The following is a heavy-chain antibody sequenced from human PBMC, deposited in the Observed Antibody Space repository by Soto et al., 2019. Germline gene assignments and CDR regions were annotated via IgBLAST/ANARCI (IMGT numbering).Heavy chain of an antibody. CDR3: ARDPPDGDYFFDY. V-gene: IGHV3-30*03. Sequence: QVQLVESGGGFVQPGKSLRLSCAVSGFTFRTYGMHWVRQAPRKGLEWLAFISDDGSTLYYADSLKGRFTISRDNSKNTLHLQMNSLSVEDTAVYYCARDPPDGDYFFDYWGQGTLVTVSS. CDR2: ISDDGSTL. CDR1: GFTFRTYG. J-gene: IGHJ4*02. D-gene: IGHD4-17*01.